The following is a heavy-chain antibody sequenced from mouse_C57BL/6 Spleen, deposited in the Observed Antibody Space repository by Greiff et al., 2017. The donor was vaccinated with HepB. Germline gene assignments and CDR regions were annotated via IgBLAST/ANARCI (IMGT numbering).Heavy chain of an antibody. V-gene: IGHV1-80*01. CDR3: ARSGLLDYFDY. CDR2: IYPGDGDT. Sequence: VQLQQSGAELVKPGASVKISCKASGYAFSSYWMNWVKQRPGKGLEWIGQIYPGDGDTNYNGKFKGKATLTADKSSSTAYMQLSSLTSEDSAVYFCARSGLLDYFDYWGQGTTLTVSS. CDR1: GYAFSSYW. J-gene: IGHJ2*01. D-gene: IGHD2-10*01.